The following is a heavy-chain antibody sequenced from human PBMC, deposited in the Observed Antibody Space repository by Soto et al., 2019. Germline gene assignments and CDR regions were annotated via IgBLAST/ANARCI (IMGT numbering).Heavy chain of an antibody. V-gene: IGHV4-59*01. CDR2: IYYSGST. J-gene: IGHJ5*02. CDR3: ARDRSLWFGELLYANWFDP. D-gene: IGHD3-10*01. CDR1: GGSISSYY. Sequence: PSETLSLTCTVSGGSISSYYWSWIRQPPGKGLEWIGYIYYSGSTNYNPSLKSRVTISVDTSKNQFSLKLSSVTAADTAVYYCARDRSLWFGELLYANWFDPWAREPWSPSPQ.